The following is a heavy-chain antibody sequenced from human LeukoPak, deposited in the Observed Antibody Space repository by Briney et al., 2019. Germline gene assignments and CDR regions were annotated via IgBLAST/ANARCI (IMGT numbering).Heavy chain of an antibody. J-gene: IGHJ4*02. CDR3: ARGKDLHLGVPAAQLDY. V-gene: IGHV1-18*01. D-gene: IGHD2-2*01. CDR1: GYTFTSFG. CDR2: ISAYNGNT. Sequence: GASVKVSCKASGYTFTSFGISWLRQAPGQGLEWMGWISAYNGNTDYAQQLQDRVTMTTDTSTNTAYMELRSLRSDDTAVYYCARGKDLHLGVPAAQLDYWGQGTLVTVSS.